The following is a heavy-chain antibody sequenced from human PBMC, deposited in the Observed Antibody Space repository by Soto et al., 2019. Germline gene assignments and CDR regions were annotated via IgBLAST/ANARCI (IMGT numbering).Heavy chain of an antibody. J-gene: IGHJ5*02. CDR3: ARDCSSTSCYAYP. Sequence: QVQLVQSAAEVKKPGSSLKVSCKASGGTFSSYTISWVRQAPGQGLVWMGRIIPILGIATYAQKFQGRVTITADKSTSTAYMELSSLRSEDTAVYYCARDCSSTSCYAYPWGQGTLVTVSS. D-gene: IGHD2-2*01. CDR2: IIPILGIA. V-gene: IGHV1-69*08. CDR1: GGTFSSYT.